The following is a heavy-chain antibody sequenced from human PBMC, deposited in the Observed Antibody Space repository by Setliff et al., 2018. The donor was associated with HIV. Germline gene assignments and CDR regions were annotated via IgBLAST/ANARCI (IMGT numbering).Heavy chain of an antibody. V-gene: IGHV4-4*02. Sequence: LSLTCAVSGGSISSSNWWSWVRQPPGKGLEWIGEIYHSGSTNYNPSLKSRVTISVDTSENQFSLKLSSVTAADTAVYYCARTPQEVVVVAATRPYYYYYMDVWGKGTTVTVSS. CDR3: ARTPQEVVVVAATRPYYYYYMDV. D-gene: IGHD2-15*01. CDR1: GGSISSSNW. CDR2: IYHSGST. J-gene: IGHJ6*03.